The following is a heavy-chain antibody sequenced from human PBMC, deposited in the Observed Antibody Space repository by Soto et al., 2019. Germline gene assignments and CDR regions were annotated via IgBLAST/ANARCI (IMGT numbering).Heavy chain of an antibody. CDR1: GYTFTIYY. Sequence: ASVKVSCKAPGYTFTIYYLNWVRQAPGQGLEWMGVINPHGGSTKYAQKFQGRVTMTRDTSRSTVYMELRSLRSDDTAIYYCARSSGGNFGIIIEGSNWFDPWGQGTLVTVSS. J-gene: IGHJ5*02. CDR2: INPHGGST. D-gene: IGHD3-3*01. CDR3: ARSSGGNFGIIIEGSNWFDP. V-gene: IGHV1-46*01.